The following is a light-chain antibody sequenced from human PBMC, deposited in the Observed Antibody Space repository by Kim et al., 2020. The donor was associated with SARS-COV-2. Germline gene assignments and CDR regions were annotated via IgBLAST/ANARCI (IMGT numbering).Light chain of an antibody. V-gene: IGLV2-14*03. CDR1: TSDIDGYSF. Sequence: GQSIPVSCTGTTSDIDGYSFVSWYQQHPAKAPKLMIYDVSNRPSGVSNRFSGSKSGNTATLTISGLQAEDEADYYCCSYTSSRTLVFGGGTQLTVL. CDR3: CSYTSSRTLV. J-gene: IGLJ3*02. CDR2: DVS.